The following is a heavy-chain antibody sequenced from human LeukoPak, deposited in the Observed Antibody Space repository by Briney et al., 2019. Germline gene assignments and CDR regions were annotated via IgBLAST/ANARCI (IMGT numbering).Heavy chain of an antibody. D-gene: IGHD3-22*01. CDR1: GYTFTSYG. J-gene: IGHJ4*02. CDR3: ARSPYYYDSSGYYLFGFDY. CDR2: ISAYNGNT. V-gene: IGHV1-18*01. Sequence: ASVKVSCKASGYTFTSYGISWVRQAPGQGLEWMGWISAYNGNTNYAQKLQGRVTMTTDTSTSTAYMELRSLRSDDTAVYYCARSPYYYDSSGYYLFGFDYWGQGTLVTVSS.